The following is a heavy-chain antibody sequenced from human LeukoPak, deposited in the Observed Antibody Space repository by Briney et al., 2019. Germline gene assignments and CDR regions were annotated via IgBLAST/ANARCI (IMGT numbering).Heavy chain of an antibody. CDR2: MNPNSGNT. CDR1: GYTFTSYD. V-gene: IGHV1-8*01. D-gene: IGHD3-3*01. CDR3: ARPYDFWSGSSDDAFDI. J-gene: IGHJ3*02. Sequence: GASVKVSCKASGYTFTSYDINWVRQATGQGLEWMGWMNPNSGNTGYAQKFQGRVTMTRSTSISTAYMELSSLRSEDTAVYYCARPYDFWSGSSDDAFDIWGQGTMVTVSS.